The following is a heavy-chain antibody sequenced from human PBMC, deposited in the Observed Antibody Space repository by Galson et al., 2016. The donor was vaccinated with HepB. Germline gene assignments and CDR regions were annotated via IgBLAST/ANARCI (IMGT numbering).Heavy chain of an antibody. J-gene: IGHJ4*02. D-gene: IGHD4-17*01. Sequence: SLRLSCAASGFTFSGSAMHWVRQASGKGLEWVGRIRPENYATAYAASVKGRFIVSRDDSKGTAYLHMDRLKTEDTAVYYCAGGVRDYAPPYWGQGTLVTVSS. CDR1: GFTFSGSA. CDR2: IRPENYAT. V-gene: IGHV3-73*01. CDR3: AGGVRDYAPPY.